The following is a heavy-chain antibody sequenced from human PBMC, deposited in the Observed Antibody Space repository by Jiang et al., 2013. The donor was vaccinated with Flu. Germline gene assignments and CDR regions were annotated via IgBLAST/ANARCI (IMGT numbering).Heavy chain of an antibody. CDR3: ATGPQITTRSHAEYFQH. V-gene: IGHV1-69*04. CDR1: GGTFSSYA. J-gene: IGHJ1*01. CDR2: IIPILGIA. D-gene: IGHD3-22*01. Sequence: SGAEVKKPGSSVKVSCKASGGTFSSYAISWVRQAPGQGLEWMGGIIPILGIANYAQKFQGRVTITADKSTSTAYMELSSLRSEDTAVYYCATGPQITTRSHAEYFQHWGQGTLVTVSS.